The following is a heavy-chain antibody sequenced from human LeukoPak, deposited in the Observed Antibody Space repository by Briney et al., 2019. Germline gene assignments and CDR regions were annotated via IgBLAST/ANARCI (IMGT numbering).Heavy chain of an antibody. V-gene: IGHV3-7*01. CDR1: GFTFTDYW. CDR2: IRQDGSEK. J-gene: IGHJ4*01. D-gene: IGHD6-13*01. Sequence: PGGSLRLSCEVSGFTFTDYWMNRVRQAPGKGPEWVASIRQDGSEKTYVDSVKGRFTISRDNTKNSLSLQLNGLRAEDTAVYYCARDGTAAGLYFDLWGQGTLVTVSS. CDR3: ARDGTAAGLYFDL.